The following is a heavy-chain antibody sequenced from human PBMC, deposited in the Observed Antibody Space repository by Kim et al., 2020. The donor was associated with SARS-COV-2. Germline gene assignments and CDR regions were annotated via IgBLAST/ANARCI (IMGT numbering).Heavy chain of an antibody. Sequence: GVSLRLSCAASGFAFGDYAMSWVRRAPGKGLEWVSALSGSIPDAKYADSVRGRFTISRDHSKNTLFLQMDSLRVDDTAVYYCAKDLLYVPGRGYFDSWGQGVVVTVSS. CDR2: LSGSIPDA. V-gene: IGHV3-23*01. CDR3: AKDLLYVPGRGYFDS. J-gene: IGHJ4*02. D-gene: IGHD3-10*01. CDR1: GFAFGDYA.